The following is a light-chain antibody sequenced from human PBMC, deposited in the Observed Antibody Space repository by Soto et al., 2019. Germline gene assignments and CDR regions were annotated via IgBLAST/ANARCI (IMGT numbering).Light chain of an antibody. Sequence: DIQMTQSPSTLSASVGDRVTITCRATQSISNSLAWYQQKPGKAPKLLIYDASCFQSGVQSRFSSSGSGTDFTLSISRLPPDDSATYYCQQYNSYPLFGPGTKVDIK. CDR3: QQYNSYPL. CDR2: DAS. V-gene: IGKV1-5*01. J-gene: IGKJ3*01. CDR1: QSISNS.